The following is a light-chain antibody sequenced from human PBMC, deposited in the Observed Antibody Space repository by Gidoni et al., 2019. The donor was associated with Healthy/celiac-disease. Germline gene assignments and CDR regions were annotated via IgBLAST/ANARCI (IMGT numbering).Light chain of an antibody. V-gene: IGKV3-20*01. CDR1: QSVSSSY. CDR3: QQYGSSPGS. CDR2: GAS. J-gene: IGKJ2*03. Sequence: EFVFTQSPGTLSLSPGERATVSCRASQSVSSSYLAWYQQKPGQATRLLIYGASSRATGIPDRCSGSGSGTDFTLTISRLEPEDFAVYYCQQYGSSPGSFGQGTKLEIK.